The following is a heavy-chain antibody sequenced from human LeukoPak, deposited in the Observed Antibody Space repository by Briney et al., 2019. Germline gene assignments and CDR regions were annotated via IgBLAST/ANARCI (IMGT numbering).Heavy chain of an antibody. CDR1: GFTFDDYA. J-gene: IGHJ3*02. Sequence: PGRSLRLSCAASGFTFDDYAMHWVRQAPGKGLEWVSGISWNSGSIGYADSVKGRFTISRDNAKNSLYLQMNSLRAEDTALYYCAKALGAFDIWGQGTMVTVSS. CDR3: AKALGAFDI. V-gene: IGHV3-9*01. CDR2: ISWNSGSI.